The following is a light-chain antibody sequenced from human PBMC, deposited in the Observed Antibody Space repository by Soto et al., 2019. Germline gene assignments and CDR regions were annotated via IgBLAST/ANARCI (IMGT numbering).Light chain of an antibody. CDR2: DAS. CDR1: QSLIRS. V-gene: IGKV1-5*01. CDR3: QQYNSYGT. J-gene: IGKJ1*01. Sequence: DVKSAETPCTLSASVGDKDTITCRASQSLIRSLAWYQQKAGKSPSLLIYDASNLQSGVPARFSGSGSGTEFTLTISSLPPDDFATYYCQQYNSYGTFGQGTKVDIK.